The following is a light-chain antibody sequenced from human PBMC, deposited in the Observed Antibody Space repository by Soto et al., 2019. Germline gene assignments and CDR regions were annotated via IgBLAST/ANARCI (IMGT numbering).Light chain of an antibody. V-gene: IGKV4-1*01. CDR1: QSVLYSSNNKNY. Sequence: DIVMTQSPDSLAVSLGERATINCKSSQSVLYSSNNKNYLAWYQQKPGQPPKLLIYWASTRESGVPDRFSGSWSGTDFTLTISILQAEDVAVYCCQQYYSTPQTFGHGTKVDIK. CDR3: QQYYSTPQT. CDR2: WAS. J-gene: IGKJ1*01.